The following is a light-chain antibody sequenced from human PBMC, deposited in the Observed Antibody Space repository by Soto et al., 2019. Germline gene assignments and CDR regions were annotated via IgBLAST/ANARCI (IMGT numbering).Light chain of an antibody. J-gene: IGKJ4*01. Sequence: DMDMTPSPSSLSASVGDRVTITCRASQSISNYLNWYQQKPGQVPKLLIYAASSLQSGVPTRFSGSGSRTDFTITITSLQPEYFATYYCQHSYGTPLTFGGWTKIEIK. V-gene: IGKV1-39*01. CDR1: QSISNY. CDR2: AAS. CDR3: QHSYGTPLT.